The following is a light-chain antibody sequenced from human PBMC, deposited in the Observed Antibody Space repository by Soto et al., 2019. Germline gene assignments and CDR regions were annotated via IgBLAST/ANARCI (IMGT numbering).Light chain of an antibody. CDR1: PGVSNT. CDR3: QQYENWPYT. Sequence: EIVMTQSPATVSLSPGERATLSCRASPGVSNTLAWYQQRPGQAPRLLICGASIRAPGIPARFSGGGSGTEFTLTITSLQSEDFAVYYCQQYENWPYTFGQGTKLEIK. J-gene: IGKJ2*01. CDR2: GAS. V-gene: IGKV3-15*01.